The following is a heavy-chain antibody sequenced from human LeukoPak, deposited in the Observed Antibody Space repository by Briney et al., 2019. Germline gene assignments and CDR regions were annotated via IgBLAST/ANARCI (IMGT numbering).Heavy chain of an antibody. CDR2: IYHSGST. CDR1: GGSISSSNW. D-gene: IGHD2-21*02. CDR3: ARHETDNWFDP. V-gene: IGHV4-4*02. J-gene: IGHJ5*02. Sequence: SGTLSLTCAVSGGSISSSNWWSWVRQPPGKGLEWIGEIYHSGSTYYNPSLKSRVTISVDTSKNQFPLKLSSVTAADTAVYYCARHETDNWFDPWGQGTLVTVSS.